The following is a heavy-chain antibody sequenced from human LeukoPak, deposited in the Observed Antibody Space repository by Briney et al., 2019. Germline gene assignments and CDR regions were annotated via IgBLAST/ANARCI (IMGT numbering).Heavy chain of an antibody. V-gene: IGHV4-38-2*02. Sequence: SETLSLTCTVSGYSISSGYYWGWIRQPPGKGLEWIGSIYYSGSTYYNPSLKSRVTISEDTSVNQFSLRLSSVTAADTAVYYCARIPPLYCSTSSCYSRSFDFWGQGILVTVSS. CDR2: IYYSGST. CDR3: ARIPPLYCSTSSCYSRSFDF. J-gene: IGHJ4*02. CDR1: GYSISSGYY. D-gene: IGHD2-2*02.